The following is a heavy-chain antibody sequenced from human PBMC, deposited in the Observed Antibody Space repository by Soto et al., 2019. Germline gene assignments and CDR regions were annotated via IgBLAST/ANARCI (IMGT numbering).Heavy chain of an antibody. V-gene: IGHV5-51*01. CDR1: GYSVTSYW. J-gene: IGHJ4*02. CDR3: ARYSSGWPYYFDY. Sequence: PGEALKISCKGSGYSVTSYWIAWVRQMPGKGLEWVGIIYLSDSDTRYSPSFQGRVTISADKSISTAYLQWSSLKASDTAMYYCARYSSGWPYYFDYWGQGTLVTVSS. CDR2: IYLSDSDT. D-gene: IGHD6-19*01.